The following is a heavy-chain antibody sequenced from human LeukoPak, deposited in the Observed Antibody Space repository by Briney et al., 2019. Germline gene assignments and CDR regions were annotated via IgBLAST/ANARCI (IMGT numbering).Heavy chain of an antibody. V-gene: IGHV3-23*01. Sequence: GGSLRLSCAASGFTFSSYAMSWVRQAPGKGLEWASAISGSGGSTYYADSVKGRFTISRDNSKNTLYLQMNSLRAEDTAVYYCAKENYQLLYMSWFDPWGQGTLVTVSS. J-gene: IGHJ5*02. D-gene: IGHD2-2*02. CDR2: ISGSGGST. CDR3: AKENYQLLYMSWFDP. CDR1: GFTFSSYA.